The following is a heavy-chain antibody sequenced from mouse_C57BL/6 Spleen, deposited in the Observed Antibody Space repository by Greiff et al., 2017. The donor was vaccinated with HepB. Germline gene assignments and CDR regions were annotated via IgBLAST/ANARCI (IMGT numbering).Heavy chain of an antibody. CDR2: IHPKSGST. CDR3: ARRYGSSYDWYFDV. V-gene: IGHV1-64*01. Sequence: QVQLQQPGAELVKPGASVKLSCKASGYTFTSYWMHWVKQRPGQGLEWIGMIHPKSGSTNYNEKFKSKATLTVDKSSSTAYMQLSSLTSEDSAVYYCARRYGSSYDWYFDVWGTGTTVTVSS. CDR1: GYTFTSYW. J-gene: IGHJ1*03. D-gene: IGHD1-1*01.